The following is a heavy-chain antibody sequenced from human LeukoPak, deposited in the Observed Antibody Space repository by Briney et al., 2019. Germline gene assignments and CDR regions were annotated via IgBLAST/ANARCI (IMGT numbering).Heavy chain of an antibody. V-gene: IGHV3-7*01. CDR2: IKQDGSET. CDR3: ARVCSSSCDYYYGMDV. D-gene: IGHD6-13*01. J-gene: IGHJ6*02. CDR1: GFTFSSYL. Sequence: GGSLRLSCAASGFTFSSYLMTWVRQAPGKGLEWVANIKQDGSETYYVDSVKGRFTISRDNAKNSLYLQMNSLRAEDSAMYYCARVCSSSCDYYYGMDVWGQGTTVTVSS.